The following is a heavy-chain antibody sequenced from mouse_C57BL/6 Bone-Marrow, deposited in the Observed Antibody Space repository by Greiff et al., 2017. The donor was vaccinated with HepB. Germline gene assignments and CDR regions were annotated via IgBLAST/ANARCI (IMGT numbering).Heavy chain of an antibody. J-gene: IGHJ4*01. Sequence: QVQLKQPGAELVMPGASVKLSCKASGYTFTSYWMHWVKQRPGQGLEWIGEIDPSDSYTNYNQKFKGKSTLTVDKSSSTAYMQLSSLTSEDSAVYYCARSGYDYDEGYYYAMDYWGQGTSVTVSS. CDR2: IDPSDSYT. D-gene: IGHD2-4*01. V-gene: IGHV1-69*01. CDR1: GYTFTSYW. CDR3: ARSGYDYDEGYYYAMDY.